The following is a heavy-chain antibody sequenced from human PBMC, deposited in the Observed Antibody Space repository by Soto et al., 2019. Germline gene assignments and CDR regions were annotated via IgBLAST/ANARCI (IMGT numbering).Heavy chain of an antibody. Sequence: SETLSLTCTVSGGSISGGGYYWSWIRQHPGKGLEWIGYIYYSGSTYYNPSLKSRVTISVDTSKNQFSLKLSSVTAADTAVYYCARERGDYDILTGLYYFDYWGQGTLVTVSS. J-gene: IGHJ4*02. V-gene: IGHV4-31*03. CDR1: GGSISGGGYY. CDR3: ARERGDYDILTGLYYFDY. D-gene: IGHD3-9*01. CDR2: IYYSGST.